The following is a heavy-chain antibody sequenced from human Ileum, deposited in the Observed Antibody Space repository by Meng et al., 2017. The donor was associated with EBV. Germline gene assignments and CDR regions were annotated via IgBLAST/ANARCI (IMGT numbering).Heavy chain of an antibody. CDR3: ASSDYYRSDY. J-gene: IGHJ4*02. V-gene: IGHV4-4*02. CDR1: GGAISRSDW. CDR2: TSHSGST. Sequence: LRESGAGLGTPSTTLYLTCAVAGGAISRSDWWSWVRQPPGKGLEWIGETSHSGSTNYSPSLKSRITISLAKSKNQLSLKLNSVTAADTAVYYCASSDYYRSDYWGQGTLVTVSS. D-gene: IGHD3-22*01.